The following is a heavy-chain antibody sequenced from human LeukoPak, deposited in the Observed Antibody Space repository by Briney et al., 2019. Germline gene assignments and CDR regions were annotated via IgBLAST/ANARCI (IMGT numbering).Heavy chain of an antibody. V-gene: IGHV1-18*01. J-gene: IGHJ6*02. CDR2: TSAYNGNT. CDR3: ARVGLRFLEWLPDYYYGMDV. Sequence: ASVKVSCKASGYTFTSYGISWVRQAPGQGLEWMGWTSAYNGNTNYAQKLQGRVTMTTDTSTSTAYMELRSLRSDDTAVYYCARVGLRFLEWLPDYYYGMDVWGQGTTVTVSS. CDR1: GYTFTSYG. D-gene: IGHD3-3*01.